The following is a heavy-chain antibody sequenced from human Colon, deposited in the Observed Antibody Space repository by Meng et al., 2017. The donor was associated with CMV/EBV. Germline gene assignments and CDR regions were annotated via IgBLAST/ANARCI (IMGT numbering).Heavy chain of an antibody. D-gene: IGHD5-24*01. Sequence: QLQEPGPGLVKPSETLSLTCTVSGDSISGRSDYWGWIRQPPGKGLEWIASIYYTGNDYHNPSLKSRVTISIDTSNDQFSLRLTSVTAADTAVYYCARMALHWYFDLWGRGTLVTVSS. V-gene: IGHV4-39*07. CDR2: IYYTGND. J-gene: IGHJ2*01. CDR1: GDSISGRSDY. CDR3: ARMALHWYFDL.